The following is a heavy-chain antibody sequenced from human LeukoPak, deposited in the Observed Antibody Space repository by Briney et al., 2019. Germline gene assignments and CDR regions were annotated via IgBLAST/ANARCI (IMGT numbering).Heavy chain of an antibody. CDR2: IYYSGST. D-gene: IGHD3-22*01. CDR3: ARAGVSYYDSSGYYGY. J-gene: IGHJ4*02. CDR1: GGSISSYY. V-gene: IGHV4-59*01. Sequence: SETLSLTCTVSGGSISSYYWSWIRQPPGKGLEWMGYIYYSGSTNYNPSLKIRVTISVDTSKNQFSLKLSSVTAADTAVDFCARAGVSYYDSSGYYGYWGQGTLVTVSS.